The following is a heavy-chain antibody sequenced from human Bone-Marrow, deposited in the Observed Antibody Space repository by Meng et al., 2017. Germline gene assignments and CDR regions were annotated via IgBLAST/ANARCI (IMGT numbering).Heavy chain of an antibody. CDR3: ARFGSSATLFDY. V-gene: IGHV4-59*01. CDR2: VSYSGNT. D-gene: IGHD6-6*01. J-gene: IGHJ4*02. CDR1: GGSISSYY. Sequence: SETLSLTCTVSGGSISSYYWTWIRQPPGKGLEWIGYVSYSGNTNYNPSLMSRVTMSVDTSKNQFSLKLASVTAADTAVYYCARFGSSATLFDYWGQGTLVTV.